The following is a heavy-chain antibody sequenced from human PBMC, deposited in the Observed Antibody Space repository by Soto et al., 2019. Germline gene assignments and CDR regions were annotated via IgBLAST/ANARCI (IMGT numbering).Heavy chain of an antibody. Sequence: EVQLVESGGGLVQPGGSLRLSCAASGFTFSSYWMSWVRQAPGKGLEWVANIKQDGSEKYYVDSVKGRFTISRDNAKNSLYLQMNSLRAEDTAVYYCARGWIQLWLHGLPLAYWGQGTLVTVSS. D-gene: IGHD5-18*01. CDR3: ARGWIQLWLHGLPLAY. CDR2: IKQDGSEK. J-gene: IGHJ4*02. CDR1: GFTFSSYW. V-gene: IGHV3-7*04.